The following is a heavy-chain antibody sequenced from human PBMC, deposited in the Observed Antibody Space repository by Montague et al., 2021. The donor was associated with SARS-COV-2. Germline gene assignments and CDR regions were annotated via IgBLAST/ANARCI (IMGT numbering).Heavy chain of an antibody. CDR2: IYYSGST. CDR1: GGSISSSSYY. J-gene: IGHJ3*02. CDR3: ARFPTSYYYDSKAATATPDAFDI. D-gene: IGHD3-22*01. Sequence: SETLSLTCTVSGGSISSSSYYWGWIRQPPGKGLEWNGSIYYSGSTYYNPYLKSRVTISVDTSKNQFSLKLSSVTDADTAVYYCARFPTSYYYDSKAATATPDAFDIWGQGTMVTVSS. V-gene: IGHV4-39*01.